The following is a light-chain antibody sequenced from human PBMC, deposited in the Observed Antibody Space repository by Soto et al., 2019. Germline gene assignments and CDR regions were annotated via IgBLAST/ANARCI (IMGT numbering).Light chain of an antibody. CDR2: DAS. CDR3: QQYNSYSVT. J-gene: IGKJ4*01. V-gene: IGKV1-5*01. Sequence: GDRVTITCRASQSISSWLAWYQQKPGKAPKLLIYDASSLESGVPSRFSGSGSGTEFTLTISSLQPDDFATYYCQQYNSYSVTFGGGNKVEIK. CDR1: QSISSW.